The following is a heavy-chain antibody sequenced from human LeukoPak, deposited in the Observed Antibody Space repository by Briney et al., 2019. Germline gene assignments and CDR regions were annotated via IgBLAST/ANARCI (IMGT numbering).Heavy chain of an antibody. J-gene: IGHJ6*02. CDR1: GGSISSSSYY. V-gene: IGHV4-39*01. CDR3: ARNPRRDQTDYGMDV. CDR2: IYYSGST. D-gene: IGHD2-2*01. Sequence: SETLSLTCTASGGSISSSSYYWGWIRQPPGKGLEWIGSIYYSGSTYYNPSLKSRVTISVDTSKNQFSLKLSSVTAADTAVYYCARNPRRDQTDYGMDVWGQGTTVTVSS.